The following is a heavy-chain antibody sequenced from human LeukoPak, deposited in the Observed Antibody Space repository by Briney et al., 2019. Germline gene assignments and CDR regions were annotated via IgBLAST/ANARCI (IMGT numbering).Heavy chain of an antibody. CDR3: ARAAGTANLDY. V-gene: IGHV4-4*02. D-gene: IGHD6-13*01. CDR2: IYHSGST. CDR1: GGSISSSNW. J-gene: IGHJ4*02. Sequence: SGTLSLTCAVSGGSISSSNWWSWVRQPPGKGLEWIGEIYHSGSTNYNPSLKSRVTISVDKPKNQFSLKLSSVTAADTAVYYCARAAGTANLDYWGQGTLVTVSS.